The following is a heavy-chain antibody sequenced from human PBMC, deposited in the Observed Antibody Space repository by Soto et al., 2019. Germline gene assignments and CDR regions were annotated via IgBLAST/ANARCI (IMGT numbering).Heavy chain of an antibody. CDR1: GFTFSSYS. D-gene: IGHD3-3*01. CDR2: ISSSSSTI. V-gene: IGHV3-48*02. Sequence: EVQLVESGGGLVQPGGSLRLSCAASGFTFSSYSMNWVRQAPGKGLEWVSYISSSSSTIYYADSVKGRFTISRDNAKNSLYLQMNGLRDENTAVYYFAGGSRFLEWLSLNLFDPWGQGTLVTVSS. CDR3: AGGSRFLEWLSLNLFDP. J-gene: IGHJ5*02.